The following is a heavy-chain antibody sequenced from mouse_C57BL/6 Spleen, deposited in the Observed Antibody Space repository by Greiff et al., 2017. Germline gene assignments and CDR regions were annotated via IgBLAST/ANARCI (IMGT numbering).Heavy chain of an antibody. CDR1: GYAFSSSW. CDR2: IYPGDGDT. Sequence: LQESGPELVKPGASVKISCKASGYAFSSSWMNWVKQRPGKGLEWIGRIYPGDGDTNYNGKFKGKATLTADKSSSTAYMQLSSLTSEDSAVYFCARDGYGNYGFDYWGQGTTLTVSS. CDR3: ARDGYGNYGFDY. V-gene: IGHV1-82*01. D-gene: IGHD2-1*01. J-gene: IGHJ2*01.